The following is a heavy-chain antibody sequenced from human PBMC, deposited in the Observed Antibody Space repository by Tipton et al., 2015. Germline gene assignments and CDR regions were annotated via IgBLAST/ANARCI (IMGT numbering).Heavy chain of an antibody. CDR3: ARDNVWLQVLHNYYGVDV. CDR2: ISGQDGSA. J-gene: IGHJ6*02. Sequence: QVQLVQSGAEVRKPGASVRVSCKASGYTLTNYGMSWVRRAPGQGLEWMGWISGQDGSAYYVDKFQGRVTMTTETSTSTAHMDLRSLTSDDTAVYYCARDNVWLQVLHNYYGVDVGGQGTTVTVSS. CDR1: GYTLTNYG. V-gene: IGHV1-18*01. D-gene: IGHD5-24*01.